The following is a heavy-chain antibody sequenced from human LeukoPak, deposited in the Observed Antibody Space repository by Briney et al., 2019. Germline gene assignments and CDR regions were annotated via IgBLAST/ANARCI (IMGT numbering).Heavy chain of an antibody. J-gene: IGHJ1*01. V-gene: IGHV4-61*02. D-gene: IGHD2-15*01. CDR2: IYTGGTI. CDR3: ARAVAATEYFQH. CDR1: GGSISSGSYY. Sequence: SQTLSLTCTVSGGSISSGSYYWYWIRQPTGKGLEWIGRIYTGGTINYNPSLKSRVTMSVDTSKNQFSLNLSSVTAADTAVYYCARAVAATEYFQHWGQGTLVIVSS.